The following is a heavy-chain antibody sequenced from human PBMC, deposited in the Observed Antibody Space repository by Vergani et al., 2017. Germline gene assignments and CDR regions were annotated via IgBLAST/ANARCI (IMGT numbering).Heavy chain of an antibody. CDR1: GASIRSSNYY. J-gene: IGHJ5*02. D-gene: IGHD6-19*01. CDR2: IYYSGST. Sequence: QLQLQESGPGLVKPSATMSLTCRVSGASIRSSNYYWGWIRQPPGKGLEWIASIYYSGSTYYNPSLKNRVTISVDTSKNQFSLTLSSVTAADTAVYFCARHSTEEWLVKLGWIDPWGQGILVTVSS. V-gene: IGHV4-39*01. CDR3: ARHSTEEWLVKLGWIDP.